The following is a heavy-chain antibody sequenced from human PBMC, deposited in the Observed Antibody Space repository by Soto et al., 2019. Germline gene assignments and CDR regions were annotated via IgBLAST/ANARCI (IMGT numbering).Heavy chain of an antibody. J-gene: IGHJ4*02. CDR3: AKATTNGGWFNPFDS. Sequence: VGSLRLSGAASGFSFVNYAMNWVRHAPGKGLEWVSGLSGSGTSTYYADSVKGRFTISRDNSRDTLFLQMNSLTADDTAVYYCAKATTNGGWFNPFDSWGQGALVTVSS. CDR2: LSGSGTST. CDR1: GFSFVNYA. V-gene: IGHV3-23*01. D-gene: IGHD6-19*01.